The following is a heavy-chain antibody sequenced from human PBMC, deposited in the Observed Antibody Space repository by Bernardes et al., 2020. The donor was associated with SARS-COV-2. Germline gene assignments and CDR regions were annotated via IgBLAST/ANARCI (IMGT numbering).Heavy chain of an antibody. CDR1: GYTFTGYY. J-gene: IGHJ4*02. CDR3: SRVDYGGNSPSFDY. D-gene: IGHD4-17*01. CDR2: INPNSGGT. Sequence: ASVKVSCKASGYTFTGYYMHWVRPAPGQGLEWMGWINPNSGGTYYAQKFQGRVTMTRDTSLRTAYMELSRLRSDDTAVYYCSRVDYGGNSPSFDYWGQGTLVTISS. V-gene: IGHV1-2*02.